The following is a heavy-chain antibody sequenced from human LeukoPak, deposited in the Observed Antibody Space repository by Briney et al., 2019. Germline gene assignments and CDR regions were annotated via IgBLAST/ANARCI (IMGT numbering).Heavy chain of an antibody. CDR2: ININSGGT. V-gene: IGHV1-2*02. J-gene: IGHJ4*02. D-gene: IGHD3-9*01. Sequence: VASVKVSCKASGYTFTNYYMHWVRQAPGQGLEWMGWININSGGTNYAQKFQDRVTMTRDTSISTAYMELSRLRSHDTAVYYCVRSPHILTGENFDYWGQGTLVTVSS. CDR3: VRSPHILTGENFDY. CDR1: GYTFTNYY.